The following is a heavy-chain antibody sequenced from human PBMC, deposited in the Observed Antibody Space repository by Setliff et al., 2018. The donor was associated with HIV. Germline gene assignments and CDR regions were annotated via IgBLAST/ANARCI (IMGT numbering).Heavy chain of an antibody. J-gene: IGHJ5*02. CDR3: AKAQWLLSHWGFDP. D-gene: IGHD3-3*01. Sequence: GGSLRLSCAASGFTLSDQYMDWVRQAPGKGLEWVSAISGSGDSAFYADSVQGRFTISRDNSKNTLYLQMNSLRAEDTAVYYCAKAQWLLSHWGFDPWGQGTLVTVSS. V-gene: IGHV3-23*01. CDR2: ISGSGDSA. CDR1: GFTLSDQY.